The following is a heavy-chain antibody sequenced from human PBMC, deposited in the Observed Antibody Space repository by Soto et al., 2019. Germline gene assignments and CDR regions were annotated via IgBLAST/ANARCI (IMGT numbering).Heavy chain of an antibody. CDR2: ISLYSDGT. D-gene: IGHD2-2*01. Sequence: ASVKVSCKTSGYTFSNYGITWVRQAPGQPLEWLGWISLYSDGTNYAQKFQGRVSMTTDTSTTTAYMELRSLRSDDTAVYHCARVVPGAEAWFGPWGQGPLVTVAS. CDR1: GYTFSNYG. J-gene: IGHJ5*02. V-gene: IGHV1-18*01. CDR3: ARVVPGAEAWFGP.